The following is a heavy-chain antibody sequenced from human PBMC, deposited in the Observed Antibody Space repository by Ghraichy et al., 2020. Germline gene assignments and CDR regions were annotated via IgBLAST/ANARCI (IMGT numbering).Heavy chain of an antibody. V-gene: IGHV3-23*01. Sequence: SCAASGFTFGTFAMSWVRQAPGKGLEWVSAFSVTGITHYADSVKGRFTISGDNSKNMLYLQMNSLRAEDAAVYYCGKGGFGNAPDYWGQGTLVTVSS. CDR1: GFTFGTFA. J-gene: IGHJ4*02. CDR3: GKGGFGNAPDY. CDR2: FSVTGIT. D-gene: IGHD1-1*01.